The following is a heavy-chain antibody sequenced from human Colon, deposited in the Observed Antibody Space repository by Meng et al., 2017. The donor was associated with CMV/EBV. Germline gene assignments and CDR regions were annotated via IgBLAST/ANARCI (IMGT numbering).Heavy chain of an antibody. CDR2: IYSGGST. CDR3: AKDRSAKTVAGS. Sequence: GESLRLSCAASGFTVSSNYMSWVRQAPGKGLEWVSVIYSGGSTYYADSVKGRFTISRDNSKNTLYLQMNSLRADDTAVYYCAKDRSAKTVAGSWGQGVVVTVSS. D-gene: IGHD4-23*01. J-gene: IGHJ5*02. V-gene: IGHV3-53*01. CDR1: GFTVSSNY.